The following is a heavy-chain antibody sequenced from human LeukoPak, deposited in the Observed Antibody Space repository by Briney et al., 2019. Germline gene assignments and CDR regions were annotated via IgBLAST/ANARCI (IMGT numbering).Heavy chain of an antibody. CDR2: IYYSGST. CDR1: GGSISSYY. D-gene: IGHD1-26*01. V-gene: IGHV4-59*08. J-gene: IGHJ2*01. Sequence: PSETLSLTCTVSGGSISSYYWSWIRQPPGKGLEWIGYIYYSGSTNYNPSLKSRVTISADTSKNQFSLKLSSVTAADTAVYYRASGVGATVGYWYFDLWGRGTLVTVSS. CDR3: ASGVGATVGYWYFDL.